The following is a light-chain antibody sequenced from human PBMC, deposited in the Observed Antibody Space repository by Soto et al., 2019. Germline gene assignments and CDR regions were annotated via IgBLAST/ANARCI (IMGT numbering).Light chain of an antibody. CDR1: QSISYW. CDR2: KAS. CDR3: QHYNSYSEA. V-gene: IGKV1-5*03. Sequence: DIKMTQAPSTLSASVGDRVTITCRASQSISYWLAGYQQKPGKAPNLLIYKASTLKSGVPSRFSGSGSGTEFTLTISSLQPDDFATYYCQHYNSYSEAFGQGTKV. J-gene: IGKJ1*01.